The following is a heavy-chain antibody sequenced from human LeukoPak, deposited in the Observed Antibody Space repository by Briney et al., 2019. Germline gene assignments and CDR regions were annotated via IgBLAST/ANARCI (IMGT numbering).Heavy chain of an antibody. Sequence: ASVKVSCKASGGTFNSYAITWVRQAPGQGLEWMGWINPNSGGTNYAQKFQGRVTMTRDTSISTAYMELSRLRSDDTAVYYCARDFTNRNYYYGMDVWGQGTTVTVSS. V-gene: IGHV1-2*02. CDR2: INPNSGGT. D-gene: IGHD3-3*01. CDR3: ARDFTNRNYYYGMDV. CDR1: GGTFNSYA. J-gene: IGHJ6*02.